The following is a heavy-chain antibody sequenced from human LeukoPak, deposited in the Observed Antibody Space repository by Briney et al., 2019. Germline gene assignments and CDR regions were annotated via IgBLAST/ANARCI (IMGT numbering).Heavy chain of an antibody. CDR2: INHSRST. CDR3: ARGHCGGGCYSGYYFDY. Sequence: SETLSLTCAVYGGSFSGYYWSWIRQPPGKGLEWVGAINHSRSTNYNPSLKRRVTISVATSKNQFSLKLSSVTAADTAVYYCARGHCGGGCYSGYYFDYWGQGTLVTVSS. V-gene: IGHV4-34*01. J-gene: IGHJ4*02. CDR1: GGSFSGYY. D-gene: IGHD2-21*02.